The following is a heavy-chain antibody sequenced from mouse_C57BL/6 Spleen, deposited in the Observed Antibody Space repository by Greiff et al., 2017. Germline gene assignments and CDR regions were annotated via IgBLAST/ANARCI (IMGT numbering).Heavy chain of an antibody. CDR1: GFSLTSYG. V-gene: IGHV2-9*01. CDR3: AKCAGMGFAY. CDR2: IWGGENT. J-gene: IGHJ3*01. Sequence: VQLEESGPGLVAPSQSLSITCTVSGFSLTSYGVDWVRQPPGKGLEWLGVIWGGENTNYNSDLMARLSISKDNSKSPVFLKMNSLQTDDTAMYYCAKCAGMGFAYWGQGTLVTVSA.